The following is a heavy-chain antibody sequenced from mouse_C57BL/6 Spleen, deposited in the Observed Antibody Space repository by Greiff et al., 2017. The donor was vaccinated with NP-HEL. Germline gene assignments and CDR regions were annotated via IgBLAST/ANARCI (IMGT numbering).Heavy chain of an antibody. CDR3: ARGSYYYGSSYAMDY. Sequence: VQLVESGAELVKPGASVKMSCKASGYTFTTYPIEWMKQNHGKSLEWIGNFHPYNDDTKYNEKFKGKATLTVEKSSSTVYLELSRLTSDDSAVYYCARGSYYYGSSYAMDYWGQGTSVTVSS. J-gene: IGHJ4*01. V-gene: IGHV1-47*01. D-gene: IGHD1-1*01. CDR2: FHPYNDDT. CDR1: GYTFTTYP.